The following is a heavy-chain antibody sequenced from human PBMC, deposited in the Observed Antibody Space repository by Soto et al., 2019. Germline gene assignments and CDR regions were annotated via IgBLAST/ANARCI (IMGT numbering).Heavy chain of an antibody. D-gene: IGHD3-10*01. J-gene: IGHJ4*02. CDR3: ARDSLYYYGSGSRSFDY. CDR2: IWYDGSNK. Sequence: LRLSCAASGFTFSSYGMHWVRQAPGKGLEWVAVIWYDGSNKYYADSVKGRFTISRDNSKNTLYLQMNSLRAEDTAVYYCARDSLYYYGSGSRSFDYWGQGTLVTVSS. V-gene: IGHV3-33*01. CDR1: GFTFSSYG.